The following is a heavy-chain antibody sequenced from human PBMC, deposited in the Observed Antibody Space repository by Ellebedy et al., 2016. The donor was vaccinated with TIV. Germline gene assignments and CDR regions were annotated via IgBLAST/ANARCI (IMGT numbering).Heavy chain of an antibody. CDR2: FDPEDGET. Sequence: AASVKVSCKVSGYTLTELSIHWVRQAPGKGLEWMGGFDPEDGETIYAQKFQARVTMTEDTSTDTAYMELSSLRSEDTAVYYCATTYYYDTSGYYERDFDYWGQGTLVTVSS. J-gene: IGHJ4*02. CDR1: GYTLTELS. D-gene: IGHD3-22*01. CDR3: ATTYYYDTSGYYERDFDY. V-gene: IGHV1-24*01.